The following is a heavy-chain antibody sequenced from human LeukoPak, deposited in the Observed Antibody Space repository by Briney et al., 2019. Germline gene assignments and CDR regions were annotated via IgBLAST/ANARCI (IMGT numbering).Heavy chain of an antibody. CDR3: ARHYYDSSGLAYYFDN. Sequence: PSETLSLTCAVYGGSFSDYYWSWIRQPPGKGLEWIGSIRYSGRTYYNPSLQSRVTMSVDTSKNRFSLRLSSVTAADTAVYSCARHYYDSSGLAYYFDNWGQGTLVTVSS. J-gene: IGHJ4*02. CDR2: IRYSGRT. CDR1: GGSFSDYY. V-gene: IGHV4-34*01. D-gene: IGHD3-22*01.